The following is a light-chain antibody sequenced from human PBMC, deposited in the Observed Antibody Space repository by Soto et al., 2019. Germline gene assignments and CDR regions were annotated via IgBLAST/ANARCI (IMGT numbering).Light chain of an antibody. Sequence: QSVLTQPASVSGSPGQSITISCSDVGSYGIVSWYQQHPGKVPKLMIYDGSQRPSGVSDRFSGSKSGNAASLTISGLQAEDEADYYCSLDAGISTYVFGTGTKLTVL. CDR2: DGS. CDR1: DVGSYGI. V-gene: IGLV2-23*01. J-gene: IGLJ1*01. CDR3: SLDAGISTYV.